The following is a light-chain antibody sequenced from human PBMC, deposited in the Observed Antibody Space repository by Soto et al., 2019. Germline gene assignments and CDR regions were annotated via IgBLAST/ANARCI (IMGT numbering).Light chain of an antibody. J-gene: IGLJ2*01. Sequence: QSVLTQPPSASGTPGQWVTISCSGSSSNIGSNFLYWFQQLPGTAPKLLIFRTYQRPSGVPDRFSGSKSGTSASLAITGLRSEDEADYYCATWDDRMRGVVFGGGTKLTVL. V-gene: IGLV1-47*01. CDR1: SSNIGSNF. CDR2: RTY. CDR3: ATWDDRMRGVV.